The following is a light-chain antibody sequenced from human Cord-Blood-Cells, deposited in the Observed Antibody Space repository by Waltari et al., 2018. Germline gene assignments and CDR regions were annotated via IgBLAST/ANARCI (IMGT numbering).Light chain of an antibody. CDR1: QSVLYSSNNKNY. CDR2: WAS. J-gene: IGKJ3*01. Sequence: DIVMTQSPDSLAVSLGERATLNCKSSQSVLYSSNNKNYLAWYQQKPGQTSKLLIYWASTRESGVPDRFSGSGSGTXXXXTISSLQAEDVAVYYCQQYYXLFTXGPGTKVDIK. CDR3: QQYYXLFT. V-gene: IGKV4-1*01.